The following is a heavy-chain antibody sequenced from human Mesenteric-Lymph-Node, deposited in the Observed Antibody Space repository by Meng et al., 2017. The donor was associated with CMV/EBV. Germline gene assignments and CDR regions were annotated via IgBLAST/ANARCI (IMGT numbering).Heavy chain of an antibody. CDR2: IRYDGSNK. J-gene: IGHJ4*02. D-gene: IGHD3-3*01. Sequence: GESLKISCAASGFTFSSYGMHWVRQAPGKGLEWVAFIRYDGSNKYYADSVKGRFTISRDNSKNTLYLQMNSLRAEDTAVYYCAKENDDFWSGYYTSYWGQGTLVTVS. CDR1: GFTFSSYG. V-gene: IGHV3-30*02. CDR3: AKENDDFWSGYYTSY.